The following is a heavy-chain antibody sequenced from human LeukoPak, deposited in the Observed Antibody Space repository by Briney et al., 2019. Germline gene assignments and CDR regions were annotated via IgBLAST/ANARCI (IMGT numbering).Heavy chain of an antibody. J-gene: IGHJ4*02. CDR3: TTRPLGSCCGNSCQGLDY. CDR1: GFTFSSYA. V-gene: IGHV3-30*04. Sequence: GGSLRLSCAASGFTFSSYAMHWVRQAPGKGLEWVAVISYDGSNKYYADSVKGRFTISRDNSKNTLYLQMNSVRAEDTAVYYCTTRPLGSCCGNSCQGLDYWGQGTLVTVSS. CDR2: ISYDGSNK. D-gene: IGHD2-2*01.